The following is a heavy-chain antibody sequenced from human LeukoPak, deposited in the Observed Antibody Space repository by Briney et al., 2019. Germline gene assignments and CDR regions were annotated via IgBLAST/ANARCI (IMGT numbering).Heavy chain of an antibody. Sequence: GGSLRLSCAASGFTFSSSAMSWVRQVPGKGLEWVGFIRSKAYGGTIEYAASVKGRFTISRDDSKSIAYLQMNSLKAEDTAVYYCTRDLGDHCSTTSCYDALLDYWGQGTLVTVSS. D-gene: IGHD2-2*01. CDR1: GFTFSSSA. CDR3: TRDLGDHCSTTSCYDALLDY. V-gene: IGHV3-49*04. CDR2: IRSKAYGGTI. J-gene: IGHJ4*02.